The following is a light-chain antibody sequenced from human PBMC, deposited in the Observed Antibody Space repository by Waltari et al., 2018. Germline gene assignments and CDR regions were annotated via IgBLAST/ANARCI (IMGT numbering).Light chain of an antibody. CDR3: QQYGGSPLYT. V-gene: IGKV3-20*01. CDR1: QRVGNNY. Sequence: EIVLTQSPGTLSLSPGERATLSCRASQRVGNNYLTWYQQKPVQAPRLLIYDASTRASGIPDRFSGSGSGTDFTLTISRLEPEDLAVYYCQQYGGSPLYTFGQGTKLEIK. J-gene: IGKJ2*01. CDR2: DAS.